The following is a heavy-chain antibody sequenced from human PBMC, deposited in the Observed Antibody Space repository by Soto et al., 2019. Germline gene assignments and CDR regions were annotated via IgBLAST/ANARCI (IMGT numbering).Heavy chain of an antibody. J-gene: IGHJ4*02. CDR3: ARNTWIQLWFDY. D-gene: IGHD5-18*01. CDR1: GFTFSDYY. Sequence: GGSLRLSCAASGFTFSDYYMSWIRQAPGKGLEWGSYISSSGSTIYYADSVKGRFTISRDNAKNSLYLQMNSLRAEDTAVYYCARNTWIQLWFDYWGQVPLVTVSS. CDR2: ISSSGSTI. V-gene: IGHV3-11*01.